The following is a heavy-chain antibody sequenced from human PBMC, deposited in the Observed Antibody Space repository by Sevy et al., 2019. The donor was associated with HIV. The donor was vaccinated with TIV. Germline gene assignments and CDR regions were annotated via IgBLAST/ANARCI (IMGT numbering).Heavy chain of an antibody. D-gene: IGHD2-2*02. J-gene: IGHJ4*02. CDR1: GFTFSSYG. CDR3: AREDCSSTSCYSREFDY. Sequence: GGSLRLSCAASGFTFSSYGMHWVRPAPGKGLEWVAVIWYDGSNKYYADSVKGRFTISRDNSKNTLYLQMNSLRAEDTAVYYCAREDCSSTSCYSREFDYWGQGTLVTVSS. CDR2: IWYDGSNK. V-gene: IGHV3-33*01.